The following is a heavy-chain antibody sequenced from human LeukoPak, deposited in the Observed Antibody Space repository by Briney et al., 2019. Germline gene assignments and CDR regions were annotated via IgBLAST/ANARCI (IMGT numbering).Heavy chain of an antibody. V-gene: IGHV4-38-2*02. J-gene: IGHJ5*02. CDR3: ARDYDCSSTSTNCNWFDP. Sequence: PSETLSLTCTVSGHSISSGYYWGWIRQPPGKGLEWIGSIYHSGSTYYNPSLKSRVTISVDTSKNQFSLKLSSVTAADTAVYYCARDYDCSSTSTNCNWFDPWGQGTLVTVSS. CDR2: IYHSGST. CDR1: GHSISSGYY. D-gene: IGHD2-2*01.